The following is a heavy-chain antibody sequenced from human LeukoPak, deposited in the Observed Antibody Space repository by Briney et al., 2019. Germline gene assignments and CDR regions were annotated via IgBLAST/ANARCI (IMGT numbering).Heavy chain of an antibody. V-gene: IGHV4-59*08. CDR2: IYYSGST. D-gene: IGHD3-3*01. J-gene: IGHJ6*02. Sequence: PSETLSLTCTVAGGSISSYYWSWIRQPPGKGLEWIGYIYYSGSTNYNPSLKSRVTISVDTSKNQCSLKLTSVTAADTAVYYCARGMEYYYGMDVWGQGTTVTVSS. CDR3: ARGMEYYYGMDV. CDR1: GGSISSYY.